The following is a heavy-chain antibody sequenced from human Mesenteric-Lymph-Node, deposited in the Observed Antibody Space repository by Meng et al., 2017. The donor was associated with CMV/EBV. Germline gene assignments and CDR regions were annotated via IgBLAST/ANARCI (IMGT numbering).Heavy chain of an antibody. CDR1: GASISSSSYY. V-gene: IGHV4-39*07. CDR2: FYYSGNT. J-gene: IGHJ6*02. D-gene: IGHD2-15*01. CDR3: ARDGVAVDLLYYGMDV. Sequence: SETLSLTCTVSGASISSSSYYWTWIRQPPGRGLEWIATFYYSGNTDYNPSLKSRVTISVDTSKNQLSLMLTSVTAADTATYYCARDGVAVDLLYYGMDVWGQGTSVTVSS.